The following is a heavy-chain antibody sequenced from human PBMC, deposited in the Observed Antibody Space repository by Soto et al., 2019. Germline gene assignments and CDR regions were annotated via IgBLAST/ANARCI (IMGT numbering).Heavy chain of an antibody. CDR3: AAEMDIVVVVAATNDAFDI. Sequence: GGSLRLSCAASGFTFSDYYMSWIRQAPGKGLEWVSYISSSGSTIYYADSVKGRFTISRDNAKNSLYLQMNSLRAEDTAVYYCAAEMDIVVVVAATNDAFDIWGQGTMVTVSS. D-gene: IGHD2-15*01. CDR1: GFTFSDYY. J-gene: IGHJ3*02. CDR2: ISSSGSTI. V-gene: IGHV3-11*01.